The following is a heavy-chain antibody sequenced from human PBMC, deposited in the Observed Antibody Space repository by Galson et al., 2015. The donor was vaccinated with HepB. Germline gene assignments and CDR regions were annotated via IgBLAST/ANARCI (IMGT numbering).Heavy chain of an antibody. J-gene: IGHJ4*02. CDR1: GFTFSSYA. V-gene: IGHV3-64D*06. CDR2: ISSTGGTT. Sequence: SLRLSCAASGFTFSSYAMHWVRQAPGKGLEYVSGISSTGGTTYYADSVKGRFTISRDNSKNTLYLQVSSLRVEDTAVYYCTILPGDYFDYWGQGTLVTVSP. CDR3: TILPGDYFDY. D-gene: IGHD2-15*01.